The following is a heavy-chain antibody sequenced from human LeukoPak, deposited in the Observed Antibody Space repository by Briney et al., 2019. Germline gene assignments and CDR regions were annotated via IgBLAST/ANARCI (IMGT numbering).Heavy chain of an antibody. CDR3: AKDLLWGGLTRDGGY. J-gene: IGHJ4*02. CDR2: IRYDGSNK. V-gene: IGHV3-30*02. Sequence: GGSLRLSCAASGFTFSSYGMHWVRQAPGKGLEWVAFIRYDGSNKYYADSVKGRFTISRDNSKNTLYLQMNSLRAEDTAVYYCAKDLLWGGLTRDGGYWGQGTLVTVSS. CDR1: GFTFSSYG. D-gene: IGHD7-27*01.